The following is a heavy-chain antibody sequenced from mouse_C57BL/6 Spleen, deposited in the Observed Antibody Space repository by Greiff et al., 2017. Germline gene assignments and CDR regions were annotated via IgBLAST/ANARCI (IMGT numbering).Heavy chain of an antibody. CDR3: ANGGYYYGSSYEGAMDY. CDR1: GYSFTDYN. CDR2: INPNYGTT. Sequence: VQLQQSGPELVKPGASVKISCKASGYSFTDYNMNWVKQSNGKSLEWIGVINPNYGTTSYNQKFKGKATLTVDQSSSTAYMQLNSLTSEDSAVYYCANGGYYYGSSYEGAMDYWGQGTSVTVSS. V-gene: IGHV1-39*01. D-gene: IGHD1-1*01. J-gene: IGHJ4*01.